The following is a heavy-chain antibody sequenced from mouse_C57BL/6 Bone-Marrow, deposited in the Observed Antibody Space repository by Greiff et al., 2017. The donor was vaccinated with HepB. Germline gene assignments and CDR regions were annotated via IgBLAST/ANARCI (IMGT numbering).Heavy chain of an antibody. V-gene: IGHV1-66*01. CDR1: GYSFTSYY. Sequence: VKLMESGPELVKPGASVKISCKASGYSFTSYYIHWVKQRPGQGLEWIGWIYPGSGNTKYNEKFKGKATLTADTSSSTAYMQLSSLTSEDSAVYHCALYFDYWGQGTTLTVSS. CDR3: ALYFDY. J-gene: IGHJ2*01. CDR2: IYPGSGNT.